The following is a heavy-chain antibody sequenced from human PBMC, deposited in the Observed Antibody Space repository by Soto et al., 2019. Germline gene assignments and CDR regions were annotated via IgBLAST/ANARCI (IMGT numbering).Heavy chain of an antibody. Sequence: GGSLRLSCAASGFTFSDHYMDWVRQAPGKGLEWVGRIRNKANSYTTEYAASVKGRFTISRDDSKNSLYLQMNSLQTEDTAAYYCARGYRSGWEDYWGQGTQVNVSS. CDR1: GFTFSDHY. V-gene: IGHV3-72*01. CDR2: IRNKANSYTT. D-gene: IGHD6-19*01. CDR3: ARGYRSGWEDY. J-gene: IGHJ4*02.